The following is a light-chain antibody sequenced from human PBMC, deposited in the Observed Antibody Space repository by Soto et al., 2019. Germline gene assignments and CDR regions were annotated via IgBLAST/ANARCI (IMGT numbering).Light chain of an antibody. CDR2: DAS. CDR3: QQYNSFSPLT. V-gene: IGKV1-5*01. CDR1: QSISIW. J-gene: IGKJ2*01. Sequence: DIQMTQSPSTLSESVGDRVTITCRASQSISIWLAWYQRKPGKAPNLLIYDASSLQSGVPSRFSGSGSGTEFTLTVSGLQPDDFATYYCQQYNSFSPLTFGQGTKVEIK.